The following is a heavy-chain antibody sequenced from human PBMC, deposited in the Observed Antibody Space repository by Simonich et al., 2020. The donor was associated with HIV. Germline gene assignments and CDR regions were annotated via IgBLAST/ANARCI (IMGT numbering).Heavy chain of an antibody. D-gene: IGHD3-3*02. J-gene: IGHJ4*02. CDR3: AREFSLNY. Sequence: EVQLVESGGGLVQPGGSLRLTCAASGFTFSNSWMSWVRQASGKGLEWVDNINQDGSEKYYVDSVKGRFTISRDNAKNSLSLQMNSLRAEDTAVYYCAREFSLNYWGQGTLVTVSS. CDR1: GFTFSNSW. CDR2: INQDGSEK. V-gene: IGHV3-7*01.